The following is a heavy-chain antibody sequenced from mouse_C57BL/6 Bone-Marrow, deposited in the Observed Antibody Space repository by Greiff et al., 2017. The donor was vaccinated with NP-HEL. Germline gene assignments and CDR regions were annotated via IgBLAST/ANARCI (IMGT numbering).Heavy chain of an antibody. CDR3: ARRDYGKDYYAMDY. Sequence: VQLKQSGAELAKPGASVKLSCKASGYTFTSYWMHWVNQRPGQGLEWIGYINPSSGYTKYNQKFKDKATLTADKSSSTAYMQLSSLTYEDSAVYYCARRDYGKDYYAMDYWGQGTSVTVSS. CDR1: GYTFTSYW. J-gene: IGHJ4*01. V-gene: IGHV1-7*01. D-gene: IGHD1-1*01. CDR2: INPSSGYT.